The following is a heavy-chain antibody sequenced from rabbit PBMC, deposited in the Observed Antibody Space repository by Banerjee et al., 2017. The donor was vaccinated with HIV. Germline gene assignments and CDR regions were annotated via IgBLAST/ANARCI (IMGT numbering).Heavy chain of an antibody. D-gene: IGHD8-1*01. CDR2: IAGGSSGFT. CDR3: ARDTGSSFSSYGMDL. CDR1: GFSFSSNDS. J-gene: IGHJ6*01. Sequence: QSLEESGGDLVQPGGTLTLTCTASGFSFSSNDSMCWVLQAPGKGLEWIACIAGGSSGFTYSATWAKGRFTISKTSSTTVTLQMTSLTVADTATYFCARDTGSSFSSYGMDLWGQGTLVTVS. V-gene: IGHV1S40*01.